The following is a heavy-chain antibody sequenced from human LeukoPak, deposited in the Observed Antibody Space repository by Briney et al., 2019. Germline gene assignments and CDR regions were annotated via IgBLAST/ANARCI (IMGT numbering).Heavy chain of an antibody. J-gene: IGHJ5*02. Sequence: SETLSLTCTVSGGSISSGGYYWSWIRLPPGKGLEWIGSIYYSGSTYYNPSLKSRVAISVDTSKNQFSLKLTSVTAADTAVYYCARGRGYSYGQNWFNPWGQGTLVTVSS. CDR3: ARGRGYSYGQNWFNP. CDR2: IYYSGST. V-gene: IGHV4-39*01. CDR1: GGSISSGGYY. D-gene: IGHD5-18*01.